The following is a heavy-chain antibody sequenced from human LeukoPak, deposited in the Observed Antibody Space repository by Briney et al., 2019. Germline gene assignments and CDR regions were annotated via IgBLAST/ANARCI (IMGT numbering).Heavy chain of an antibody. J-gene: IGHJ4*02. V-gene: IGHV3-66*01. CDR1: GFTVSSNY. D-gene: IGHD5-18*01. Sequence: GGSLRLSCAASGFTVSSNYMSWVRQAPGKGLEWVSVIYSGGSTFYADSVKGRFTISRDNAKNSLYLQMNSLRAEDTAVYYCATSLGPDTAMVDYWGQGTLVTVSS. CDR2: IYSGGST. CDR3: ATSLGPDTAMVDY.